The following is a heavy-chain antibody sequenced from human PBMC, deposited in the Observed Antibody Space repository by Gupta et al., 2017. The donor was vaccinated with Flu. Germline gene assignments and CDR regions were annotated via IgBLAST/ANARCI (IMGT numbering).Heavy chain of an antibody. Sequence: FYNPSLKSRITISVDTSKNQFSLQPTSVTATDTAVYYCARHFGSRHTGYEYRLPFDSWGQVTLVTVSS. D-gene: IGHD3-9*01. J-gene: IGHJ4*02. V-gene: IGHV4-39*01. CDR3: ARHFGSRHTGYEYRLPFDS.